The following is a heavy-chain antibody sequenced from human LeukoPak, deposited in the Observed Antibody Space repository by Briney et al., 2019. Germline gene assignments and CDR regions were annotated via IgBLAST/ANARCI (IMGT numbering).Heavy chain of an antibody. CDR2: VSFDGRNK. V-gene: IGHV3-30-3*01. D-gene: IGHD1-26*01. CDR3: VRIVGHTTTDF. Sequence: PGGSLRLSCEASGFSLSSYAFHWVRRAPGKGLEWVSFVSFDGRNKNYADSVRGRFTISRDNSKNTLYLQMNSVTYEDTAVYFCVRIVGHTTTDFWGQGTIVTVSS. J-gene: IGHJ4*02. CDR1: GFSLSSYA.